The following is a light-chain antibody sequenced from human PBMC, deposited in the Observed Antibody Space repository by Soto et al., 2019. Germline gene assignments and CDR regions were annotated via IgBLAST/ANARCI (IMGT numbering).Light chain of an antibody. Sequence: DIQMTQSPSTLSASVGDRVTITCRASQSISSWLAWYQQKPGKAPKLLIYDASSLESGVPSRFSGSGSGTDFTLTISSLQPEDFAIYYCQQANSFPITFGQGTRLEI. V-gene: IGKV1-5*01. CDR2: DAS. J-gene: IGKJ5*01. CDR3: QQANSFPIT. CDR1: QSISSW.